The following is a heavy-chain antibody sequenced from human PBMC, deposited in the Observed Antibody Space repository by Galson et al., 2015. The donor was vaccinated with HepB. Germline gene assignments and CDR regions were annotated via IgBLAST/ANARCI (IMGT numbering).Heavy chain of an antibody. J-gene: IGHJ4*02. CDR3: ARDRSSGYYFRYYFDY. D-gene: IGHD3-22*01. CDR2: ISYDGSNK. V-gene: IGHV3-30-3*01. CDR1: GFTFSSYA. Sequence: SLRLSCAASGFTFSSYAMHWVRQAPGKGLEWVAVISYDGSNKYYADSVKGRFTISRDNSKNTLYLQMNSLRAEDMAVYYCARDRSSGYYFRYYFDYWGQGTLVTVSS.